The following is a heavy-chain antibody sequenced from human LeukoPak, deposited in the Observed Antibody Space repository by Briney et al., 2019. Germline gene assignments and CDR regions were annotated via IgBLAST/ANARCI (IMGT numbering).Heavy chain of an antibody. CDR3: ARLLAGCPGGRCRAHFDY. V-gene: IGHV4-59*01. CDR2: IYYGGST. Sequence: SETLSLTCSVSGDSINSNYWSWMRQPPGKGLEWIGYIYYGGSTNYNPSLKSRVSMSVDTSKNQFSLNLSSVTAADTTVYHCARLLAGCPGGRCRAHFDYWGQGTLVTVSS. D-gene: IGHD2-15*01. J-gene: IGHJ4*02. CDR1: GDSINSNY.